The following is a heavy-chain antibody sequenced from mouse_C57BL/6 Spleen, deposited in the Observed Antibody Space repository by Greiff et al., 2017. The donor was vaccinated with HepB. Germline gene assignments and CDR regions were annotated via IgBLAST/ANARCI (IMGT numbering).Heavy chain of an antibody. CDR3: ARSHYYGSRDWYFDV. J-gene: IGHJ1*03. D-gene: IGHD1-1*01. CDR2: INPGSGGT. Sequence: QVQLQQYGAELVRPGPSVKVSCKASGYAFTNYLIEWVKQRPGQGLEWIGVINPGSGGTNYNEKFKGKATLTADKSSSTAYMQLSSLTSEDSAVYFCARSHYYGSRDWYFDVWGTGTTVTVSS. V-gene: IGHV1-54*01. CDR1: GYAFTNYL.